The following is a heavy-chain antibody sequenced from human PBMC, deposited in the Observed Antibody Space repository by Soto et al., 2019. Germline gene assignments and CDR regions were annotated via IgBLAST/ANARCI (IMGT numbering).Heavy chain of an antibody. Sequence: SVKVSCKASGGTFSSHAISWVRQAPGQGLEWMGGTFPMFGKANYAQKFQGRVTISADKSTSTAYMELSGLRSEDTAVYYCATVDISTWIDGMDVWGQGTTVTVSS. CDR2: TFPMFGKA. V-gene: IGHV1-69*06. J-gene: IGHJ6*02. CDR1: GGTFSSHA. CDR3: ATVDISTWIDGMDV. D-gene: IGHD6-13*01.